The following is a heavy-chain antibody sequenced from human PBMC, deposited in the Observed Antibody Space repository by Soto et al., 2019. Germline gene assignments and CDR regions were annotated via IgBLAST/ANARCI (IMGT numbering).Heavy chain of an antibody. CDR3: ARVKYSRYDLDYYMDV. CDR1: GGSISSYY. V-gene: IGHV4-59*01. Sequence: SETLSLTCTVSGGSISSYYWSWIRQPLGKGLEWIGYIYYSGSTNYNPSLKSRVTISVDTSKNQFSLKLSSVTAADTAVYYCARVKYSRYDLDYYMDVWGNGTTVTVSS. D-gene: IGHD5-12*01. J-gene: IGHJ6*03. CDR2: IYYSGST.